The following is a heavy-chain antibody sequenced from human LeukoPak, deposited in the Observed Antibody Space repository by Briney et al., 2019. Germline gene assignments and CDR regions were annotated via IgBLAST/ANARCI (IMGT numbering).Heavy chain of an antibody. CDR1: GGSISSGSYY. V-gene: IGHV4-61*02. J-gene: IGHJ4*02. Sequence: KPSQTLSLTCTVSGGSISSGSYYWSWIRQPAGKGLEWIGRIYTSGSTNYNPSLKSRVTISVDTSKNQFSLKLSSVTAADTAVYYCARFYDYWGQGTLVTVSS. CDR3: ARFYDY. CDR2: IYTSGST.